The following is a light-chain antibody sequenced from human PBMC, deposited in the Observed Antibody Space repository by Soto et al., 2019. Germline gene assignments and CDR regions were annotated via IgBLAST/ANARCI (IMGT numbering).Light chain of an antibody. Sequence: DIQLTQSPSSLSASVGDRVTITCRASQSIKIYLNWYQQKPGKAPKILLSAASSLHGGVPSRFSGSGSGTDFTLTISSLQPEDFAIYYCQQSYTTPTFGQGTRLEIK. V-gene: IGKV1-39*01. J-gene: IGKJ5*01. CDR3: QQSYTTPT. CDR2: AAS. CDR1: QSIKIY.